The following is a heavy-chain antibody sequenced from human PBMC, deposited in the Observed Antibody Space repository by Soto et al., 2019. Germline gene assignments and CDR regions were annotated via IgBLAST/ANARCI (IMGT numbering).Heavy chain of an antibody. CDR2: ISGSGGST. D-gene: IGHD2-15*01. Sequence: GVSLRLSCSASGFTFSSYAMSWVRQAPGKGLEWVSAISGSGGSTYYADSVKGRFTISRDDPKNTAYLEMNSLKTEDTAVYYCTRRYCSGGGCYSDFDYWGQGALVTVSS. CDR3: TRRYCSGGGCYSDFDY. V-gene: IGHV3-23*01. J-gene: IGHJ4*02. CDR1: GFTFSSYA.